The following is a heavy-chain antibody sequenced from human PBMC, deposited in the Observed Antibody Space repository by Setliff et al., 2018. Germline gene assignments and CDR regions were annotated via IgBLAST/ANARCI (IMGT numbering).Heavy chain of an antibody. V-gene: IGHV1-46*02. D-gene: IGHD6-13*01. CDR2: INPGGGSS. Sequence: GASVKVSCKASGYSFNSYYMHWVRQAPGQGLEWMGIINPGGGSSSSTEKFQGRVTMTRDTSASTVYMEMGNLTSDDTAVYYCARAGSAAAGRKGIFEYWGQGSLVTAPQ. CDR3: ARAGSAAAGRKGIFEY. J-gene: IGHJ4*02. CDR1: GYSFNSYY.